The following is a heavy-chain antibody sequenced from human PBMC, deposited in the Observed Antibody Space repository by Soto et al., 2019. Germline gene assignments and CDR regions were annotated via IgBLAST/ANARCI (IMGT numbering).Heavy chain of an antibody. D-gene: IGHD3-10*01. CDR2: IYYSGRT. CDR1: GYTFTSYY. V-gene: IGHV4-59*01. Sequence: SCKASGYTFTSYYMHWIRQPPGKGLEWIGYIYYSGRTNFNPSLTSRVTMSVDTSKNQFSLRLNSVTAADTAVYYCASLSGDGWFDPWGRGTLVTVSS. J-gene: IGHJ5*02. CDR3: ASLSGDGWFDP.